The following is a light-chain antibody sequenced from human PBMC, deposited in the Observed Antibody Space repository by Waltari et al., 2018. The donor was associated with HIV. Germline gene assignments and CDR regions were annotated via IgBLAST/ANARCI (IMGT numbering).Light chain of an antibody. CDR1: SLRSYY. Sequence: SSELTQDTAVSVALGQTVRITCQGDSLRSYYSSWFQQKPGQAPILVIYGKNNRPSGIPDRFSGSRSGNTASLTITGAQAEDEADYYCNSRDSSDNHLVFGGGTKLTVL. CDR2: GKN. V-gene: IGLV3-19*01. CDR3: NSRDSSDNHLV. J-gene: IGLJ3*02.